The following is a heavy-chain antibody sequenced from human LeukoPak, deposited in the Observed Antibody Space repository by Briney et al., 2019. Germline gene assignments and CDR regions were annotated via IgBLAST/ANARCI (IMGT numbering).Heavy chain of an antibody. J-gene: IGHJ4*02. Sequence: GGSLRLSCAASGFIFSTYSMNWVRQAPGKGLEWVSSISTSSRSIYYADSVKGRFTISRDNARDSLYLQMNGLRAEDTAVYYCARHHYDSGAYYDYWGQGTLVTVSS. CDR3: ARHHYDSGAYYDY. CDR2: ISTSSRSI. D-gene: IGHD3-22*01. CDR1: GFIFSTYS. V-gene: IGHV3-21*01.